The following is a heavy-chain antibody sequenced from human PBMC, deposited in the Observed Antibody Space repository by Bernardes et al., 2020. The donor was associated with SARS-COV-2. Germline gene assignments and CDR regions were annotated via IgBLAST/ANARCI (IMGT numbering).Heavy chain of an antibody. CDR2: INPNGGGT. V-gene: IGHV1-2*02. D-gene: IGHD4-17*01. CDR3: ARGPSYGFWPDY. J-gene: IGHJ4*02. CDR1: GYTFIDYY. Sequence: ASVKVSCKASGYTFIDYYIHWVRQAPGQGLEWMGWINPNGGGTNYAQNFQGRVIMTRDTSITTAYMELRRLRSDDAAVYYCARGPSYGFWPDYWGLGTLVTVSS.